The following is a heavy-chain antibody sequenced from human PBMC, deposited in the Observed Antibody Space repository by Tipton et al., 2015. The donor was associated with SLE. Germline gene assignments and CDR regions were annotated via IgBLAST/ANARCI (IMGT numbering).Heavy chain of an antibody. CDR1: GYNFIDYW. CDR2: IYPGDSDT. V-gene: IGHV5-51*03. J-gene: IGHJ5*02. CDR3: ARVRRGNYFDP. Sequence: QLVQSGAGVKKPGESLKISCKASGYNFIDYWIGWVRQVPGKGLECLGIIYPGDSDTRYSPSFQGQVTVSVDKSISTAYLQWSSLKASDTAMYYCARVRRGNYFDPWGQGTLVIVSS. D-gene: IGHD4-11*01.